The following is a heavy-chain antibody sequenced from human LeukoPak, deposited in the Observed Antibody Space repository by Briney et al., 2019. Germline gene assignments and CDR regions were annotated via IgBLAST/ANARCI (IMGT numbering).Heavy chain of an antibody. J-gene: IGHJ4*02. V-gene: IGHV4-59*04. CDR2: IYHSGST. Sequence: SETLSLTCTVSGGSISSYYWSWIRQPPGKGLGWIGYIYHSGSTYYNPSLKSRVTISVDRSKNQFSLKLSSVTAADTAVYYCAGSTSFHFDYWGQGTLVTVSS. CDR1: GGSISSYY. CDR3: AGSTSFHFDY. D-gene: IGHD2-2*01.